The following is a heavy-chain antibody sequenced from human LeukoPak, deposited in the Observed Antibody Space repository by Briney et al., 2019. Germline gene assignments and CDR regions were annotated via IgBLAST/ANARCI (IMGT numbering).Heavy chain of an antibody. CDR3: ARELDIVVVPTGPFDY. CDR1: GFTFSSYS. V-gene: IGHV3-21*01. Sequence: GGSLRLSCAASGFTFSSYSMNWVRQAPGKGLEWVSSISSSSSYIYYADSVKGRFTISRDNAKNSLYLQMNSLRAEDTAVYYCARELDIVVVPTGPFDYWAREPWSPSPQ. CDR2: ISSSSSYI. J-gene: IGHJ4*02. D-gene: IGHD2-2*03.